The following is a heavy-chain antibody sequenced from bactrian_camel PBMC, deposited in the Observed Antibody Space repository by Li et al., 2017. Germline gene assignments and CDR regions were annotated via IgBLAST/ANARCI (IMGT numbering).Heavy chain of an antibody. V-gene: IGHV3S9*01. J-gene: IGHJ4*01. CDR2: IDMDGRT. CDR3: AAAAGLFGGTCLDVRSVDY. CDR1: GNPIRSHC. D-gene: IGHD7*01. Sequence: HVQLVESGGGLVQPGESLRLSCVASGNPIRSHCVGWFRQVPGKEREGVASIDMDGRTTYLDSLKGRFTISQDNAKNTLYLQMNSLNTEDTAMYYCAAAAGLFGGTCLDVRSVDYWGQGTQVTVS.